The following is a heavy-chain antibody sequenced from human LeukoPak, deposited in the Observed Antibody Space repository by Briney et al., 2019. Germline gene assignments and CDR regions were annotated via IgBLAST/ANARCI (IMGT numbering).Heavy chain of an antibody. J-gene: IGHJ3*02. CDR2: IIPILGIA. CDR1: GGTFNSYA. Sequence: ASVKVSCKASGGTFNSYAISWVRQAPGQGLEWMGRIIPILGIANYAQKFQGRVTITADKSTSTAYMELSSLRSEDTAVYYCVSGGSFDAFDIWGQGTMVTVSS. V-gene: IGHV1-69*04. CDR3: VSGGSFDAFDI. D-gene: IGHD1-26*01.